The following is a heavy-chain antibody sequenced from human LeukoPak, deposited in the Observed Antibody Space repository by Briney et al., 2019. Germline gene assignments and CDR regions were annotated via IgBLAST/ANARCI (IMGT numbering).Heavy chain of an antibody. Sequence: GESLKISCKGSGYSFTSYWIGWVRQMPGKGLEWMGIIYPGDSDTRYSPSFQGQATISADKSISTAYLQWSSLKASDTAMYYCARQVGSGSLYYYYYYMDVWGKGTTVTISS. D-gene: IGHD3-10*01. J-gene: IGHJ6*03. CDR3: ARQVGSGSLYYYYYYMDV. CDR1: GYSFTSYW. V-gene: IGHV5-51*01. CDR2: IYPGDSDT.